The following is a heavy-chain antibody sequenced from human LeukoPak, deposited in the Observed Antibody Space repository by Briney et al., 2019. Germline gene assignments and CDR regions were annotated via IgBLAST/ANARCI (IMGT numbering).Heavy chain of an antibody. V-gene: IGHV3-30*02. D-gene: IGHD1-14*01. Sequence: GGSLRLSCAASGFTFSSYGMHWVRQAPGKGLEWVAFIRYDGSNKYYADSVKGRFTISRDNANNLLYLQMNSLRGEDTAVYYCTRDRSRAEDDWGQGTLVTVSS. CDR1: GFTFSSYG. J-gene: IGHJ4*02. CDR3: TRDRSRAEDD. CDR2: IRYDGSNK.